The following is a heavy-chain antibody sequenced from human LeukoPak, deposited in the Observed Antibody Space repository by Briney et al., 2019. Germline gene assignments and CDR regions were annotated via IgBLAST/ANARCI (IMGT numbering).Heavy chain of an antibody. V-gene: IGHV3-33*08. CDR2: IWYDGSNK. Sequence: GGSLRLSCAASGFTFRNYAMSWVRQAPGKGLEWVAVIWYDGSNKYYADSVKGRFTISRDNSKNTLYLQMNSLRAEDTAVHYCARDGVAAFDYWGQGTLVTVSS. CDR1: GFTFRNYA. D-gene: IGHD2-8*01. J-gene: IGHJ4*02. CDR3: ARDGVAAFDY.